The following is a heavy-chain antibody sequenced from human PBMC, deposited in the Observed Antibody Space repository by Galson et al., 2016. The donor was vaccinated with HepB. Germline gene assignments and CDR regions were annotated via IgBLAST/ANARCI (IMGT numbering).Heavy chain of an antibody. CDR1: GFIFSRYG. V-gene: IGHV3-53*01. D-gene: IGHD3-10*01. CDR3: ARLYFGSGGAVDY. J-gene: IGHJ4*03. CDR2: IYSGGST. Sequence: SLRLSCAASGFIFSRYGVAWVRQAPGKGLEWVSLIYSGGSTYYADSVKGRFTISRDNSKNTLYLQMNSLRAEDTAVYYCARLYFGSGGAVDYWGQGTTVTVSS.